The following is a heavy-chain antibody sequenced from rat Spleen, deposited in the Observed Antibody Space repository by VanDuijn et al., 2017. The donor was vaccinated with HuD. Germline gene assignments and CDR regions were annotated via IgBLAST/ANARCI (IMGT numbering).Heavy chain of an antibody. Sequence: EVQLVESGGGLVQPGRSLKLSCAASGFTFSNYGMHWIRQAPTKGLEWVASISPSGGSTYYRDSVKGRFTISRDNAKSTLYLQMDSLRSEDTATYYCARHRWYSSYGGYFDFWGPGTMVTVSS. CDR1: GFTFSNYG. J-gene: IGHJ1*01. D-gene: IGHD1-2*01. CDR2: ISPSGGST. V-gene: IGHV5-19*01. CDR3: ARHRWYSSYGGYFDF.